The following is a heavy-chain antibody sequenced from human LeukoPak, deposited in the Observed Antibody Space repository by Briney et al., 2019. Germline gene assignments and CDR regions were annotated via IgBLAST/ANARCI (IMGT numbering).Heavy chain of an antibody. CDR3: ARGLSGSYFSFQY. CDR2: FSAYNGNT. J-gene: IGHJ1*01. D-gene: IGHD1-26*01. Sequence: ASVKVSCKASGYTFASYGIGWVRQAPGQGLEWMGYFSAYNGNTNYAQKFLDRVTMTTDTSTSTAYMELRSLRSDDTAVYYCARGLSGSYFSFQYWGPGTLVTVSS. CDR1: GYTFASYG. V-gene: IGHV1-18*01.